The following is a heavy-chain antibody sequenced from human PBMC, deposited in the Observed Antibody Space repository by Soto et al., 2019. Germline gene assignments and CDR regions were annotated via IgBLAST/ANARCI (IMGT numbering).Heavy chain of an antibody. Sequence: PSETLSLTCTVSGGSISRSSYYWGWIRQPPGKGLEWIGSIFYSGSTYYNPSLKSRVTISVDTSKNQFSLKLTSVTAADTAVYYCATRAGYSYGPGGDFYYWGQGTLVTVSS. J-gene: IGHJ4*02. V-gene: IGHV4-39*01. CDR1: GGSISRSSYY. CDR2: IFYSGST. D-gene: IGHD5-18*01. CDR3: ATRAGYSYGPGGDFYY.